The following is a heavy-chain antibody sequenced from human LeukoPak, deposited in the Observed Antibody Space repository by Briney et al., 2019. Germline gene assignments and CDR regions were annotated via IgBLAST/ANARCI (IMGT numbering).Heavy chain of an antibody. J-gene: IGHJ4*02. CDR2: IIPIFGTA. V-gene: IGHV1-69*05. CDR3: ARLEIGGYDSAVY. CDR1: GGSFSSYA. D-gene: IGHD5-12*01. Sequence: SVKVSCKPSGGSFSSYAISLVRQAPGRGLEWMGGIIPIFGTANYAQKFQGRVTITTDESTSTAYMELSSLRSDDTAVYYCARLEIGGYDSAVYWGQGTLVTVSS.